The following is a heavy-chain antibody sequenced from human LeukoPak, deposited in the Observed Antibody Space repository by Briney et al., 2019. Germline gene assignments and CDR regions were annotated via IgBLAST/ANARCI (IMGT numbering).Heavy chain of an antibody. CDR2: ISSSSSYI. Sequence: PGGSLRLSCAASGFTFSSYSMNWVRQALGKGLEWVSSISSSSSYIYYADSVKGRFTISRDNAKNSLYLQMNSLRAEDTAVYYCARDRYYDSSGYYQEAFDIWGQGTMVTVSS. D-gene: IGHD3-22*01. V-gene: IGHV3-21*01. CDR3: ARDRYYDSSGYYQEAFDI. CDR1: GFTFSSYS. J-gene: IGHJ3*02.